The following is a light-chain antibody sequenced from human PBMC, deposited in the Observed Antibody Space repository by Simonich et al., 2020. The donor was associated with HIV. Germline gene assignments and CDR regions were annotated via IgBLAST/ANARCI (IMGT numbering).Light chain of an antibody. Sequence: DIQMTQSPTSLSASIGDRVTITCQASQSISSYLNWYQQKPGKAPKLLIYAASSLQSGVPSRFSGSGSGTDFTLSISSLQPEDFATYYCQQSYSTPPTFGGGTKVEIE. CDR3: QQSYSTPPT. CDR2: AAS. V-gene: IGKV1-39*01. J-gene: IGKJ4*01. CDR1: QSISSY.